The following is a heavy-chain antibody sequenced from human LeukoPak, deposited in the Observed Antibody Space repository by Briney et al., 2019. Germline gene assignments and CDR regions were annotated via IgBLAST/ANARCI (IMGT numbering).Heavy chain of an antibody. CDR3: ARTVSGAFDI. V-gene: IGHV4-59*08. D-gene: IGHD3-3*01. J-gene: IGHJ3*02. CDR1: GGSISTFY. CDR2: IYYTGST. Sequence: PSETLSLTCTVSGGSISTFYWSWIRQPPGKGLEWIGNIYYTGSTNYNPSLKSRLTISLDTSKNQFSLKLTSVTAADTAVYFCARTVSGAFDIWGRGTMVSVS.